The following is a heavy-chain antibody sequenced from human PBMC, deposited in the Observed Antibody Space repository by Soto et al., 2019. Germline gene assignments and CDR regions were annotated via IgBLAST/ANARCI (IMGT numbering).Heavy chain of an antibody. CDR3: AKAKGSFDHTGPDQ. V-gene: IGHV3-23*01. CDR1: GLSFSNYA. D-gene: IGHD2-8*02. J-gene: IGHJ4*02. CDR2: FGVDYVT. Sequence: EVQLLESGGGLIQPGGSWRLSCATFGLSFSNYARSWVGQAPGKGLEWVSGFGVDYVTYYADSVRGRFTISRDNSKNTLYLQMNSLRAEDTALYYCAKAKGSFDHTGPDQWGQGTLVTVSS.